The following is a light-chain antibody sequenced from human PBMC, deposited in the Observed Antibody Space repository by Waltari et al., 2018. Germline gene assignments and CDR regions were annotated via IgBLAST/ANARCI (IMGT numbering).Light chain of an antibody. V-gene: IGKV3-20*01. CDR2: GAS. Sequence: EIWLTQVPGTLALSPGERGTLSCRASQSVDKHYLAWYQQTPGQAPRLLIYGASNSASVLPDWFSGSCSAADSPITIILLPHDFFAVYYCQHYVRFFHLTFRG. J-gene: IGKJ4*01. CDR3: QHYVRFFHLT. CDR1: QSVDKHY.